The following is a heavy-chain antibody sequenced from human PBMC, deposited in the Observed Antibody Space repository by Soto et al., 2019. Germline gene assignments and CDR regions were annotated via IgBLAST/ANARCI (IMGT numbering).Heavy chain of an antibody. CDR3: ARRADNSGPDV. V-gene: IGHV5-51*01. D-gene: IGHD6-19*01. J-gene: IGHJ6*02. Sequence: GDSLKISCKASGYIFTNYWIAWVRQMPGKGLEWMGIVYPGDSDTRYSPSFQGQVTISADKSISTAYLQWSSLKASDTAMYYCARRADNSGPDVWGQGTTVTVSS. CDR2: VYPGDSDT. CDR1: GYIFTNYW.